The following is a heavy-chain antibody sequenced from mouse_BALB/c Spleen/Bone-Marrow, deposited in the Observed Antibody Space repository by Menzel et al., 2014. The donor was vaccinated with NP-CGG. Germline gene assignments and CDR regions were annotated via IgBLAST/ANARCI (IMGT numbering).Heavy chain of an antibody. D-gene: IGHD2-2*01. Sequence: VQLQQSGAELVRPGASVKLSCRASDYSFTSYWVNWVKQRPGQGLEWIGMIHPSDSETRLNQKFKDKATLTVVKSSSTAYMQLSSPTSEDSAVYYCARGGYDGWYFDVWGAGTTVTVSS. V-gene: IGHV1-74*01. CDR1: DYSFTSYW. J-gene: IGHJ1*01. CDR2: IHPSDSET. CDR3: ARGGYDGWYFDV.